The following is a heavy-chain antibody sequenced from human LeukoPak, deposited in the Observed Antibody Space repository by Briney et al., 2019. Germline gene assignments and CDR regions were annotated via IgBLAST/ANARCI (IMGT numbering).Heavy chain of an antibody. CDR1: GGSAGSRVGN. CDR2: IYYSGST. V-gene: IGHV4-31*03. D-gene: IGHD3-3*01. Sequence: TLSLTCIISGGSAGSRVGNWCWIRQHPGKGLEWIGYIYYSGSTYYNPSLKSRVTISVDTSKNEFSLRLSSVTAADTAVYYCASEGGFYRPLDYWGQGTLVTVSS. J-gene: IGHJ4*02. CDR3: ASEGGFYRPLDY.